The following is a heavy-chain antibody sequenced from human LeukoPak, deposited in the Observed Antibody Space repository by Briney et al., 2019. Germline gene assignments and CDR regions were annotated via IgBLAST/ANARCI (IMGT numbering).Heavy chain of an antibody. CDR1: GFTFSIYW. CDR3: ASCPPYYYDSSGYYYPYYFDY. D-gene: IGHD3-22*01. V-gene: IGHV3-7*01. J-gene: IGHJ4*02. Sequence: GGSLRLSCAASGFTFSIYWMSWVRQAPGKGLEWVANIKQDGSEKYYVDSVKGRFTISRDNAKNSLYLQMSSLRAEDTAVYYCASCPPYYYDSSGYYYPYYFDYWGQGTLVTVSS. CDR2: IKQDGSEK.